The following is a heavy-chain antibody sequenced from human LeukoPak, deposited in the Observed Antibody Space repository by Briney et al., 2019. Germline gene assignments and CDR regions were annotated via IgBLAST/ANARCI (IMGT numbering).Heavy chain of an antibody. CDR1: GFTFNNAW. V-gene: IGHV3-15*01. CDR3: TTPFPRYYDSSGYCH. CDR2: IKSKTESGTT. Sequence: GGFLRLSRAPSGFTFNNAWMSWVRQAPGKGLEWVARIKSKTESGTTDYAAPVKGRFTISRDDSKNTLFLQMNSLKTEDTAVYYCTTPFPRYYDSSGYCHWAQGTLVTDSS. J-gene: IGHJ4*02. D-gene: IGHD3-22*01.